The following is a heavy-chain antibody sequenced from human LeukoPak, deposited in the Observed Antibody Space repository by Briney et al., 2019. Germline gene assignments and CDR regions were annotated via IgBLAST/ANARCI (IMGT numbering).Heavy chain of an antibody. D-gene: IGHD6-19*01. Sequence: GASVKVSCRASGYTFTSYGISWVRQAPGQGLEWMGWINPNNGGTNYAQKFQVRVTMTRNTSITTAYMELSNLRSDDTAVYYCARVSAVADSFDLWGQGTLVSVSS. V-gene: IGHV1-2*02. CDR2: INPNNGGT. CDR1: GYTFTSYG. J-gene: IGHJ3*01. CDR3: ARVSAVADSFDL.